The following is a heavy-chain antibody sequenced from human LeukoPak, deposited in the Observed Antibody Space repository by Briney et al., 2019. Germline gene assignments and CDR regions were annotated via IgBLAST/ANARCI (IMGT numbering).Heavy chain of an antibody. CDR2: INPDDKSA. CDR1: GFTFSKYW. V-gene: IGHV3-74*01. CDR3: ARDRVWEGVTETTWDY. Sequence: GGSLRLSCAASGFTFSKYWLHWLRQAPGKGLVWVSRINPDDKSASYADSVKGRFTISRDNAKNSLYLQMNSLRAEDTAVYYCARDRVWEGVTETTWDYWGQGTLVTVSS. J-gene: IGHJ4*02. D-gene: IGHD1-7*01.